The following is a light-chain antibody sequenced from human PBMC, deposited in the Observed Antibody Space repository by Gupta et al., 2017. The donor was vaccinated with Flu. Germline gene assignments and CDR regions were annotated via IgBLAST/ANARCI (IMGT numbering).Light chain of an antibody. CDR2: GNN. CDR1: SSNIEAGYY. V-gene: IGLV1-40*01. J-gene: IGLJ2*01. Sequence: QSVLTQPPSVSGAPGQRVTISCTGRSSNIEAGYYVHWYQQLPGTAPKVLVYGNNNWPSGGPGGFFAAKSGTSASLATTSLEAEDDADYYCQYFDGSLVGVVIGGGTKLTVL. CDR3: QYFDGSLVGVV.